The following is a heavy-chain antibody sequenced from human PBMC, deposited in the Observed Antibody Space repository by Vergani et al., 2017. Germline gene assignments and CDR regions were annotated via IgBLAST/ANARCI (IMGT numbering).Heavy chain of an antibody. V-gene: IGHV4-39*07. Sequence: QLQLQESGPGLVKPSETLSLTCTVSGGSISSSSYYWGWIRQPPGKGLEWIGSIYYSGSTYYNPSLKSRVTISVDTSKNQFSLKLSSVTAADTAVYYCARGLEDIVVVPAAHNXFDPWGQGTLVTVSS. D-gene: IGHD2-2*01. CDR3: ARGLEDIVVVPAAHNXFDP. J-gene: IGHJ5*02. CDR1: GGSISSSSYY. CDR2: IYYSGST.